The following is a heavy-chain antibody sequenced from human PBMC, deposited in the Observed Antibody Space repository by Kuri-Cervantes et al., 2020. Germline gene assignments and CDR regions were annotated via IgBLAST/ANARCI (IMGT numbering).Heavy chain of an antibody. J-gene: IGHJ4*02. CDR3: AKGYAEDY. D-gene: IGHD5-18*01. CDR2: INHSGST. CDR1: GGSISSSNW. Sequence: SETLSLTCAVSGGSISSSNWWSWVRQPPGKGLEWIGEINHSGSTNHNLSLKSRVTISVDKSKNQFSLRLRSVTAADTALYYCAKGYAEDYWGQGTLVTVSS. V-gene: IGHV4-4*02.